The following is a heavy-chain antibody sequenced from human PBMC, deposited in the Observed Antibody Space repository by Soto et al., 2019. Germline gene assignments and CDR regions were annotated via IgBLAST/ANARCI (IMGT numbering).Heavy chain of an antibody. Sequence: SETLSLRCTASGGSMSSNYWTWIRQPPGKGLEWIGYVYNSGSTNYNPSLMSRVTISEDTSKSQFSLKVNSMTAADTAVYYCARYRREAVAGYTLDNWGQGILVTVSS. CDR3: ARYRREAVAGYTLDN. J-gene: IGHJ4*02. D-gene: IGHD6-13*01. CDR2: VYNSGST. V-gene: IGHV4-59*01. CDR1: GGSMSSNY.